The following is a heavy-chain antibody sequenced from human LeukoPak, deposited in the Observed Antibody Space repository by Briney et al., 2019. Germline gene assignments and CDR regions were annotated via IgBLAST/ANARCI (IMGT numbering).Heavy chain of an antibody. V-gene: IGHV4-38-2*02. J-gene: IGHJ3*02. CDR3: ARAWLLSDAFDI. Sequence: SETLSFTCTVSGYSISSGYYWGWIRQPPGKGLEWIGSGSTYYNPSLKSRITISVDTSKNQFSLKLSSVTAADTAVYYCARAWLLSDAFDIWGQGTMVTVSS. CDR1: GYSISSGYY. CDR2: SGST. D-gene: IGHD2-15*01.